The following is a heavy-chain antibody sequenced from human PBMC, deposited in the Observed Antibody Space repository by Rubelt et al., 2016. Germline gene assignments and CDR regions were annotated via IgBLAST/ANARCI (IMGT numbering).Heavy chain of an antibody. Sequence: EVQLLESGGGLVQPGGSLRLSCAASGFTFSSYAMSWVRQAPGKGLEWVSAISGSGGSTYYADSVKGRFTISRANAKNTLYLQMNSLRAEDTAVYYCAKVPIRTVTSTFDYWGQGTLVTVSS. CDR2: ISGSGGST. CDR1: GFTFSSYA. J-gene: IGHJ4*02. CDR3: AKVPIRTVTSTFDY. D-gene: IGHD4-17*01. V-gene: IGHV3-23*01.